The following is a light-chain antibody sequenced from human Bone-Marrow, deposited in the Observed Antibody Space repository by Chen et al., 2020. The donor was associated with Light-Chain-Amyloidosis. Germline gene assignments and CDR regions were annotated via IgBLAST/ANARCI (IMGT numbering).Light chain of an antibody. CDR1: SGTIATNY. CDR3: QSYQGSSQGV. CDR2: EDD. J-gene: IGLJ3*02. Sequence: NVLLTQPHSVSESPGKTVMISCTRSSGTIATNYVQWYQQRPGSSPTTVIYEDDQRPSGFPYRFSGSIDRSSNSASLTISGLKTEDEADYYCQSYQGSSQGVFGGGTKLTVL. V-gene: IGLV6-57*01.